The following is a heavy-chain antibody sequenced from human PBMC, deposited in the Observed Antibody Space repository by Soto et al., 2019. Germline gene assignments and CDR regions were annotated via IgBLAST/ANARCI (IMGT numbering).Heavy chain of an antibody. CDR3: ARGPTDYYDISGDYFLDY. J-gene: IGHJ4*02. V-gene: IGHV1-18*01. Sequence: QVQLVQSGAEVKKPGASVKVSCKASGYTFTTYGMSWVRQAPGQGLDWMGWISTYNGNTKYAERLQGRVTMTTDTTTSTAYMELRSLRSDDTAVYYCARGPTDYYDISGDYFLDYWVQGTLVTVSS. D-gene: IGHD3-22*01. CDR2: ISTYNGNT. CDR1: GYTFTTYG.